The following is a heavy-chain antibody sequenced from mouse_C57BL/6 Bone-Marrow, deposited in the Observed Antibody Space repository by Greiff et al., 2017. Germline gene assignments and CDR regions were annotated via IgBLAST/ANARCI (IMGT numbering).Heavy chain of an antibody. J-gene: IGHJ2*01. CDR2: INPSTGGT. Sequence: EVQLQESGPELVKPGASVKISCKASGYSFTGYYMNWVKQSPEKSLEWIGEINPSTGGTTYNQKFKAKATLTVDKSSSTVYMQLKSLTSEDSAVYYCARYDYDGLDYWGQGTTLTVSS. D-gene: IGHD2-4*01. CDR3: ARYDYDGLDY. CDR1: GYSFTGYY. V-gene: IGHV1-42*01.